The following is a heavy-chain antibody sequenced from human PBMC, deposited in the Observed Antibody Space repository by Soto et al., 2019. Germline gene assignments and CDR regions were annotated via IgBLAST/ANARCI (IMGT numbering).Heavy chain of an antibody. CDR1: GGSFSGYY. D-gene: IGHD3-10*01. CDR2: INHSGST. Sequence: SETLSLTCAVYGGSFSGYYWSWIRQPPGKGLEWIGEINHSGSTNYNPSLKSRVTISVDTSKNQFSLKLSSVTAADTAVYYCARGRLLWFGESSNWFDPWGQGTLVTVSS. J-gene: IGHJ5*02. V-gene: IGHV4-34*01. CDR3: ARGRLLWFGESSNWFDP.